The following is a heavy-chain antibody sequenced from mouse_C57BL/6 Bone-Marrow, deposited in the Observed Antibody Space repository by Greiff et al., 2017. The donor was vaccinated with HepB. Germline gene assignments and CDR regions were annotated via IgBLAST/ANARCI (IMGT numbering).Heavy chain of an antibody. V-gene: IGHV1-19*01. CDR1: GYTFSDYY. CDR3: ARGAYDYDFAY. CDR2: INPYNGGT. J-gene: IGHJ3*01. D-gene: IGHD2-4*01. Sequence: QLQQSGPGLVKPGASGKMSCKASGYTFSDYYMNWVKQRHGKSLEWIGVINPYNGGTSYNQKFKGKATLTVDKSSSTAYMELNSLTSDDSAVYYCARGAYDYDFAYWGQGTLVTVSA.